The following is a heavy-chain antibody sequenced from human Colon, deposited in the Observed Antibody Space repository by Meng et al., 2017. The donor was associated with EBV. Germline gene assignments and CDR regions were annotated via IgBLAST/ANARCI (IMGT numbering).Heavy chain of an antibody. J-gene: IGHJ4*02. Sequence: QAQLQQWGAGLLKPSETLSLTCTVYGGSFSDSYWTWIRQPPGKGLEWIGEINHVGSTTYNPSLKSRVTISVDTSKNQFSLKLSSVTAADAAVYYCVSSDCSGGTCYLDCWGQGTLVTVSS. D-gene: IGHD2-15*01. CDR1: GGSFSDSY. V-gene: IGHV4-34*01. CDR2: INHVGST. CDR3: VSSDCSGGTCYLDC.